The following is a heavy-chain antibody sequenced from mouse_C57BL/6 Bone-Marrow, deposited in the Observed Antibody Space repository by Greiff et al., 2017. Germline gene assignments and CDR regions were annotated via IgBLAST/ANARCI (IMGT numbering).Heavy chain of an antibody. CDR2: IYPRSGNT. Sequence: QVQLQQSGAELARPGASVKLSCKASGYTFTSYGISWVKQRTGQGLEWIGEIYPRSGNTYYNEKFKGKATLTADKSSSTAYMELRSLTSEDSAVYFCASGGYYYGSRRYFDVWGTGTTVTVSS. J-gene: IGHJ1*03. CDR1: GYTFTSYG. V-gene: IGHV1-81*01. D-gene: IGHD1-1*01. CDR3: ASGGYYYGSRRYFDV.